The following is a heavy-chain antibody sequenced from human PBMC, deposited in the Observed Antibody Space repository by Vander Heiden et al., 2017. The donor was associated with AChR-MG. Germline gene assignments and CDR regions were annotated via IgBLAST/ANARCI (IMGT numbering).Heavy chain of an antibody. CDR2: ISGIGGST. V-gene: IGHV3-23*01. CDR3: AKDRPTVTNVAVDI. CDR1: GFTFSTYA. D-gene: IGHD4-17*01. J-gene: IGHJ3*02. Sequence: EVQLLESGGGLVQPGGSLRLPCAASGFTFSTYAMSWVRQAPGKGLEWVSGISGIGGSTYYADSVKGRFTISRDNSKNILYMQMNSLRVEDTAVYYCAKDRPTVTNVAVDIWGQGTMVTVSS.